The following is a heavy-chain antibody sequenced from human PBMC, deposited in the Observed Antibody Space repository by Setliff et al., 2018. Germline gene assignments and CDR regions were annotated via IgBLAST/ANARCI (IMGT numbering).Heavy chain of an antibody. CDR2: IYTSGST. CDR3: ARGGYSYSLGGFPLDY. J-gene: IGHJ4*02. Sequence: SETLSLTCTVSGGSISRGSYDWSWIRQPAGKGLEWIGRIYTSGSTNYNPSLKSRVTISVDTSKNQFSLKLSSVTAADTAVYYCARGGYSYSLGGFPLDYWGQGTLVTVSS. D-gene: IGHD5-18*01. CDR1: GGSISRGSYD. V-gene: IGHV4-61*02.